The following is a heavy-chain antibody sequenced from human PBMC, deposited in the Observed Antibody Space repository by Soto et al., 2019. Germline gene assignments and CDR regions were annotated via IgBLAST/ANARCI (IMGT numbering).Heavy chain of an antibody. D-gene: IGHD3-10*01. V-gene: IGHV3-23*01. Sequence: PGGSLRLSCATSEFIFSSYAMSRVRQAPGKGLEWVSAISGSGVTTFYADSVKGRFTISRDNSRNTLYLQINSLKPEDMAIYYFAKDGEFNWFDNLAQGILLTVSS. J-gene: IGHJ5*02. CDR3: AKDGEFNWFDN. CDR1: EFIFSSYA. CDR2: ISGSGVTT.